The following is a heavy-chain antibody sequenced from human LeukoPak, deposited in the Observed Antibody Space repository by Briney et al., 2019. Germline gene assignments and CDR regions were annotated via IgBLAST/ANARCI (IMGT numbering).Heavy chain of an antibody. Sequence: GGSLRLSCAASGFTVSSNFMSWVRQAPGKGLEWVSVIYSGGSTYYADSVKGRFTISRDNPKNTLYLQMNSLRVEDTAVYYCALGLVTDYWGQGTLVTVSS. D-gene: IGHD3-9*01. J-gene: IGHJ4*02. CDR1: GFTVSSNF. V-gene: IGHV3-66*01. CDR3: ALGLVTDY. CDR2: IYSGGST.